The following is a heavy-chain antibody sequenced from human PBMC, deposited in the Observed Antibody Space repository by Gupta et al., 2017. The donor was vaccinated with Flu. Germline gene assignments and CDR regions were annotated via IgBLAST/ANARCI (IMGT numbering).Heavy chain of an antibody. CDR3: AKGGRGVIPAAILDS. CDR1: GFSFSNYA. D-gene: IGHD2-2*01. V-gene: IGHV3-23*01. J-gene: IGHJ4*02. CDR2: ISASGMST. Sequence: EVQLLVSGGGLVQPGGSLRLSCAPSGFSFSNYAMTWVRQAPRKGLEWVSTISASGMSTYFADSVKGRFTISRDNSKSTLFPQINSLRAGDTALYYCAKGGRGVIPAAILDSWGQGTLVTVSS.